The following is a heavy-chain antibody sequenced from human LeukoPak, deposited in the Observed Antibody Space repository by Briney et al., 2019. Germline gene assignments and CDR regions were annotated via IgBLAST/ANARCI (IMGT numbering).Heavy chain of an antibody. CDR1: GGTFSSYA. CDR3: ARSDSSSWYVGFDY. Sequence: ASVKDSCKASGGTFSSYAISWVRQAPGQGLEWMGGIIPIFGTANYAQKFQGRVTITTDESTSTAYMELSSLRSEDTAVYYCARSDSSSWYVGFDYWGQGTLVTVSS. CDR2: IIPIFGTA. D-gene: IGHD6-13*01. J-gene: IGHJ4*02. V-gene: IGHV1-69*05.